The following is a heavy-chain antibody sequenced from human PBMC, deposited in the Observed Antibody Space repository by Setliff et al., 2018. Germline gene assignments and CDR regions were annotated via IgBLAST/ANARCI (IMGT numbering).Heavy chain of an antibody. CDR3: ARGGALGGSSWYDYYYYGMDV. CDR1: GFTFSSYG. V-gene: IGHV3-33*01. CDR2: IWYDGSNK. Sequence: GGSLRLSCAASGFTFSSYGMHWVRQAPGKGLEWVAVIWYDGSNKYYADSVKGRFTISRDNSKNTLYLQMNSRRAEDTAVYYCARGGALGGSSWYDYYYYGMDVWGQGTTVTVSS. J-gene: IGHJ6*02. D-gene: IGHD6-13*01.